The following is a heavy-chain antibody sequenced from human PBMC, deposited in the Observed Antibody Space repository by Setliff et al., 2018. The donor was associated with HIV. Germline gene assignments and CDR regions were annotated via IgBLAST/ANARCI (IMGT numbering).Heavy chain of an antibody. J-gene: IGHJ5*02. Sequence: GASVKVSCKASGGTFSSYATSWVRQAPGQGLEWMGGIIPISGTVNYAQKFWGRVTIATHESTSTAYMELSSLRSEDTAVYYCARDFGGYCSSMSCPGLFDPWGQGTLVTVSS. D-gene: IGHD2-2*01. CDR1: GGTFSSYA. CDR3: ARDFGGYCSSMSCPGLFDP. CDR2: IIPISGTV. V-gene: IGHV1-69*05.